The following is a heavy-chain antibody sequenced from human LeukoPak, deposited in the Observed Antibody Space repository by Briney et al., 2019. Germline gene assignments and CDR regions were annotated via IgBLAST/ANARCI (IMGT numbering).Heavy chain of an antibody. Sequence: ETLSLTCTVSGGSISGYYWSWVRQAPGKGLEWVSAISGSGGSTYYADSVKGRFTISRDNSKNTLYLQMNSLRAEDTAVYYCAKDREVINWYYYYYGMDVWGQGTTVTVSS. CDR3: AKDREVINWYYYYYGMDV. J-gene: IGHJ6*02. V-gene: IGHV3-23*01. CDR2: ISGSGGST. CDR1: GGSISGYY. D-gene: IGHD1-20*01.